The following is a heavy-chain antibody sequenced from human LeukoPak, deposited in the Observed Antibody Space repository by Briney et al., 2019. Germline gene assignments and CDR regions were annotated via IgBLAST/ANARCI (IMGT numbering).Heavy chain of an antibody. V-gene: IGHV4-59*01. D-gene: IGHD3-3*01. CDR3: ARESDFWSGPDAFDI. J-gene: IGHJ3*02. Sequence: SETLSLTCAVYGGSFSGYYWSWIRQPPGKGLEWIGYIYYSGSTNYNPSLKSRVTISVDTSKNQFSLKLSSVTAADTAVYYCARESDFWSGPDAFDIWGQGTMVTVSS. CDR2: IYYSGST. CDR1: GGSFSGYY.